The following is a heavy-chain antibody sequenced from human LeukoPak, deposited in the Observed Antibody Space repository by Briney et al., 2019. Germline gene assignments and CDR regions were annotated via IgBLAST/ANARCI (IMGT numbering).Heavy chain of an antibody. CDR1: GGSFSGYY. CDR3: ATSGDYEEFQT. D-gene: IGHD3-16*01. Sequence: KSSETLSLTCAVYGGSFSGYYWSWIRQPPGKGLEWIGEINHSGSADYNPSLKSRVTISVDTSKNQFSLKLSSVTAADTALYYCATSGDYEEFQTWGHGTMVTVSS. J-gene: IGHJ3*01. CDR2: INHSGSA. V-gene: IGHV4-34*01.